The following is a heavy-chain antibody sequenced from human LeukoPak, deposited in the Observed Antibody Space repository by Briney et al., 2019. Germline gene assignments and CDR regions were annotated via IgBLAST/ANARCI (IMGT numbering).Heavy chain of an antibody. D-gene: IGHD1-26*01. V-gene: IGHV3-23*01. J-gene: IGHJ4*02. CDR3: AKGGKWDVTPFDY. CDR2: ISGGGGST. CDR1: GFTFTSYS. Sequence: GGSLRLSCAASGFTFTSYSMNWVRQPPGKGLEWVSTISGGGGSTYYADSVEGRFTIPRNNSKNTLYLQVNSVRAEDTGVYYCAKGGKWDVTPFDYWGEGTLVTVSS.